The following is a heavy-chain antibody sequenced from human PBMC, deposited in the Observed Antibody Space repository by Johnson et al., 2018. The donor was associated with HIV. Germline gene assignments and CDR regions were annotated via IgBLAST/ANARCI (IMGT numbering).Heavy chain of an antibody. CDR2: ISYDGNNK. CDR3: ARDLAALNAFDI. J-gene: IGHJ3*02. V-gene: IGHV3-30-3*01. Sequence: QVQLVESGGGLVQPGGSLRLSCAASGITLSSYWMSWVRQAPGKGLEWVAVISYDGNNKYYADSVKGRFTISRDNSKNTLYLQMNSLRAEDTAVYYCARDLAALNAFDIWVQGTMVTVSS. CDR1: GITLSSYW. D-gene: IGHD2-15*01.